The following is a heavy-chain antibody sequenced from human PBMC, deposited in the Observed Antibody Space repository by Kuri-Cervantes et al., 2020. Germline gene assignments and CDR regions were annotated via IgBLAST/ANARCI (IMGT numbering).Heavy chain of an antibody. J-gene: IGHJ3*02. CDR1: GGSISSSNW. Sequence: GSLRLSCAVSGGSISSSNWWSWVRQPPGKGLEWIGEIYHSGSTNYNPSLKSRVTISVDKSKNQFSLKLSSVTAADTAVYYCASPKSSGWYKWDAFDIWGQGTMVTVSS. V-gene: IGHV4-4*02. CDR2: IYHSGST. CDR3: ASPKSSGWYKWDAFDI. D-gene: IGHD6-19*01.